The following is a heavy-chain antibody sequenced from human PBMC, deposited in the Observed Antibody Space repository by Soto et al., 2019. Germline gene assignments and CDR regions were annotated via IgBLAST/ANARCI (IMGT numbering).Heavy chain of an antibody. J-gene: IGHJ5*02. V-gene: IGHV1-69*13. Sequence: VKVSCKASGGTFSSYAISWVRQAPGQGLEWMGGIIPIFGTANYAQKFQGRVTITADESTSTAHMELSSLRSEDTAVYYCARGGSRYQLLNNWFDPWGQGTLVTVSS. CDR3: ARGGSRYQLLNNWFDP. CDR2: IIPIFGTA. D-gene: IGHD2-2*01. CDR1: GGTFSSYA.